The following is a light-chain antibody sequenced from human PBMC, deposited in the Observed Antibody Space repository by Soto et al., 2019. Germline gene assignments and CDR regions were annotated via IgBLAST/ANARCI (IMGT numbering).Light chain of an antibody. Sequence: QSALTQPASVSGSPGQSITISCTGTSSDVGGYNYVSWYQQHPGKAPKLMIYEVSYRPSGVSDRFSGSESGNTASLTITGLQAEDEADYYCSSYTSSSTLDYVFGTGTKLTVL. J-gene: IGLJ1*01. CDR1: SSDVGGYNY. CDR2: EVS. V-gene: IGLV2-14*01. CDR3: SSYTSSSTLDYV.